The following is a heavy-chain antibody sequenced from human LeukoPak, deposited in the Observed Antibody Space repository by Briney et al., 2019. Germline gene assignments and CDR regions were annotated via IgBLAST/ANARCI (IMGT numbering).Heavy chain of an antibody. D-gene: IGHD3-22*01. J-gene: IGHJ6*02. CDR1: GGSISSSSYY. V-gene: IGHV4-39*01. Sequence: SETLSLTCTVSGGSISSSSYYWGWLRQPPGKGLEWIGSIYYSGSPYYNPSLKRRVTISVDTSKNQFSLKLSSVTAADTAVYDCARSGGDSSGYYNYYYGMDVWGQGTTVTVSS. CDR3: ARSGGDSSGYYNYYYGMDV. CDR2: IYYSGSP.